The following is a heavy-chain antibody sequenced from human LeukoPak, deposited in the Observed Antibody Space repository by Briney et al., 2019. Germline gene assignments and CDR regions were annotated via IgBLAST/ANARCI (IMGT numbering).Heavy chain of an antibody. CDR3: ARGRLRPYYYYGMDV. D-gene: IGHD3-16*01. V-gene: IGHV4-4*02. J-gene: IGHJ6*02. Sequence: SETLSLTCAVSGGSISSSNWWSWVRQPPGKGLEWIGEIYHSGSTNYNPSLKSRVTISVDKSKNQFSLKLSSVTAADTAVYYCARGRLRPYYYYGMDVWGQGTTVTVSS. CDR2: IYHSGST. CDR1: GGSISSSNW.